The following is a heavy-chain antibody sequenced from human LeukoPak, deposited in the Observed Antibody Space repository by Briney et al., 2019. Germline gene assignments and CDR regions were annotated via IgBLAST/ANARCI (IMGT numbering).Heavy chain of an antibody. CDR1: GGSISGTPYY. Sequence: SETLSLTCAISGGSISGTPYYWGWIRQPPGKGLEWIGSIYYSGSTYYNPSLKSRLTISVDTSKNQFSLKLGSVTAADTAVYYCARASTIFGHFAYWGRGTLVTVSS. V-gene: IGHV4-39*07. CDR3: ARASTIFGHFAY. CDR2: IYYSGST. D-gene: IGHD3-3*01. J-gene: IGHJ4*02.